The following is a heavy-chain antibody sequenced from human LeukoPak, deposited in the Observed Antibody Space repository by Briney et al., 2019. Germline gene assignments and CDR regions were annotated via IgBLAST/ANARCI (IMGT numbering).Heavy chain of an antibody. CDR1: GGFISSGGYY. CDR2: VHHSGIT. CDR3: ARNPPNYYDSSGRMGAFDV. V-gene: IGHV4-39*01. D-gene: IGHD3-22*01. J-gene: IGHJ3*01. Sequence: PSEPLSLTCVVSGGFISSGGYYWGWIRHPPEKGLEWIGSVHHSGITYYNTSLKSRVTISVDKSKNQFSLELTSVTAADTAVYYCARNPPNYYDSSGRMGAFDVWGQGTMVTVSS.